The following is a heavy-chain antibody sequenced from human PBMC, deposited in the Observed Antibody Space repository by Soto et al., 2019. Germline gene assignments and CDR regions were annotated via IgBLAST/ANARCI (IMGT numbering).Heavy chain of an antibody. V-gene: IGHV3-48*02. D-gene: IGHD3-10*01. CDR3: VRDRDLRDYYGMDV. CDR1: GFACSTYM. Sequence: SSAGSGFACSTYMMNWVRHAPGKGLEWIADISTNGRSKSYAASVRGRFTISRDNTKNSMYLQMNSLRDDDTAVYYCVRDRDLRDYYGMDVWGQGTTVTVSS. J-gene: IGHJ6*02. CDR2: ISTNGRSK.